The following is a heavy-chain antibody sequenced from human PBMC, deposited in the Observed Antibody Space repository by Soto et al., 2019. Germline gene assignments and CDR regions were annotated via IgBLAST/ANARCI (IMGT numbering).Heavy chain of an antibody. Sequence: GGSLRLSCAASGFKFSNYAMSWVRQAPGKGLEWVSLISATGGGTYYADSVKGRFTISRDNSHNTLYLQVHSLTAEDTAVYYCAKDRRAGGNSAFYFDFWRQRAQVTVSS. CDR1: GFKFSNYA. V-gene: IGHV3-23*01. J-gene: IGHJ4*02. CDR2: ISATGGGT. CDR3: AKDRRAGGNSAFYFDF. D-gene: IGHD3-16*01.